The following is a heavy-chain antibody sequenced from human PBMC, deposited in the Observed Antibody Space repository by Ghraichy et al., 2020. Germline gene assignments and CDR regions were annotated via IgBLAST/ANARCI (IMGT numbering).Heavy chain of an antibody. Sequence: GESLNISCAASGFTFSNAWMNWVRQAPGKGLEWVGRIKSKSDGGTTDYAAPVKGRFTISRDDSQNTLYLQMNSLKTEDTAVYYCITYPHTADRGWGQGTLVTVSS. CDR2: IKSKSDGGTT. V-gene: IGHV3-15*01. CDR1: GFTFSNAW. D-gene: IGHD3-10*01. CDR3: ITYPHTADRG. J-gene: IGHJ4*02.